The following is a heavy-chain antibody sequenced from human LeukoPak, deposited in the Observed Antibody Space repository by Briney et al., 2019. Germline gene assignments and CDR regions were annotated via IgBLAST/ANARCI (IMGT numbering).Heavy chain of an antibody. V-gene: IGHV3-48*04. J-gene: IGHJ6*02. Sequence: GGSLILSCAASKFTFSTYSMNWVRQAPGKGLEWVSYISSSRSSTIYYADSVKGRFTISRDNANNSVYLQMNSLRAEDTAMYYCARSHFGYYGMDVWGQGTTVTVSS. CDR2: ISSSRSSTI. D-gene: IGHD3-16*01. CDR3: ARSHFGYYGMDV. CDR1: KFTFSTYS.